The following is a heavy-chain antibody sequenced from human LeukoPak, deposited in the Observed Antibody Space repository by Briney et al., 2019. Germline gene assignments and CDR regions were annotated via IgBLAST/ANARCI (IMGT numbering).Heavy chain of an antibody. J-gene: IGHJ3*02. CDR2: IYYSGST. Sequence: SETLSLTCTVSGGSISSGGYYWSWIRQHPGKGLEWIGYIYYSGSTYYNPSLKSRVTISVDTSKNQFSLNLSSVTAADTAVYYCATAEAVAGTNDAFDIWGQGTMVTVST. CDR1: GGSISSGGYY. D-gene: IGHD6-19*01. V-gene: IGHV4-31*03. CDR3: ATAEAVAGTNDAFDI.